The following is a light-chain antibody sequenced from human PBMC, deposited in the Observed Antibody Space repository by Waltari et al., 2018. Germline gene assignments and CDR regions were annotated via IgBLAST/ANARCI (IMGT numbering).Light chain of an antibody. V-gene: IGLV3-10*01. CDR3: YSSDSTGLRV. J-gene: IGLJ1*01. CDR2: EDT. Sequence: SYELTQPPSVSVSPGQTARITSSGQELPRKYASWFQHKSGQAPRLVIFEDTKRPSGIPERFSGSSSGTVATLTITGAQVDDEADYYCYSSDSTGLRVFGGGTTVVVL. CDR1: ELPRKY.